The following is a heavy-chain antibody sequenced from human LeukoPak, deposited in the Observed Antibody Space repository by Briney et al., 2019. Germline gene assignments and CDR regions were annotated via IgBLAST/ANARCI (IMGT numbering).Heavy chain of an antibody. CDR1: GGSISSYY. CDR3: ARHESSLGYSYGLEAEY. V-gene: IGHV4-59*08. Sequence: ASETLSLTCTVSGGSISSYYWSWIRQPPGKGLEWIGYIYYSGSTNYNPSLKSRVTISVDTSKNQFSLKLSSVTAADTAVYYCARHESSLGYSYGLEAEYWGQGTLVTVSS. CDR2: IYYSGST. D-gene: IGHD5-18*01. J-gene: IGHJ4*02.